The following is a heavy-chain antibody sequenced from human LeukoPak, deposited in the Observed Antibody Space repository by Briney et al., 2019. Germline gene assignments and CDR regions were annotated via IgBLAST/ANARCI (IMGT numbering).Heavy chain of an antibody. CDR1: GLTFSVYY. CDR2: ISRSGSNK. Sequence: GRSLSLSCAVSGLTFSVYYMRWIRQAPRKGLEWVSYISRSGSNKFYADSVKGRFTISRDNAKHSLYLQMNSLRAEDTAVYYCAREVGDYYFDYRGQGTLVTVSS. D-gene: IGHD4-17*01. CDR3: AREVGDYYFDY. J-gene: IGHJ4*02. V-gene: IGHV3-11*01.